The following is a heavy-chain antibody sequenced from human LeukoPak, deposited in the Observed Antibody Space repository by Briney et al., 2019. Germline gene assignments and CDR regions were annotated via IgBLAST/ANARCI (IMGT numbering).Heavy chain of an antibody. V-gene: IGHV4-59*01. CDR3: ARGLLVGNSGYYFDS. D-gene: IGHD5-12*01. CDR2: IHYSGST. CDR1: GGSMSGYY. Sequence: NPWETLSLTCTVSGGSMSGYYWSWIRQPPGKGLDWIGYIHYSGSTNYYPSLKSRVTISVDTSKKQFSLKVMSVTEADTAVYYCARGLLVGNSGYYFDSWGRGTLVTVSA. J-gene: IGHJ4*02.